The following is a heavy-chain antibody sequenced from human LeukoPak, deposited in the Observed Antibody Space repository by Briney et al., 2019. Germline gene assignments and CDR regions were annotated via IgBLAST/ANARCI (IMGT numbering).Heavy chain of an antibody. CDR3: ARRNYGSGRSDC. V-gene: IGHV4-39*01. CDR1: GXSISSSSYY. D-gene: IGHD3-10*01. J-gene: IGHJ4*02. CDR2: IYYSGST. Sequence: PSKTLSLTCTVSGXSISSSSYYWGWIRQPPGKGLEWIGNIYYSGSTSYNPSLKSRVTMSVDTSKNQFSLMLNSVTGADTAVYYCARRNYGSGRSDCWGQGTLVTVSS.